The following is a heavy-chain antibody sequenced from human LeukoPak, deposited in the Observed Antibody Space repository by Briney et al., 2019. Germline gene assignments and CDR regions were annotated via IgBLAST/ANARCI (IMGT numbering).Heavy chain of an antibody. Sequence: GGSLRLSCAASGFAFISSEMNWVRQAPGKGLEWVSSISSSSSYIYYADSVKGRFTISRDNAKNSLYLQMNSLRAEDTAVYYCARAVGYCSSTSCSYFDYWGQGTLVTVSS. J-gene: IGHJ4*02. CDR2: ISSSSSYI. CDR3: ARAVGYCSSTSCSYFDY. D-gene: IGHD2-2*01. CDR1: GFAFISSE. V-gene: IGHV3-21*01.